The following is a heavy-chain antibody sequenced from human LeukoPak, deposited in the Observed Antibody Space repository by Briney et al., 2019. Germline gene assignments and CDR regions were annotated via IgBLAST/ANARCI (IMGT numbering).Heavy chain of an antibody. CDR2: ISSNGGST. CDR1: GFTFSSYA. Sequence: GGSLRLSCSASGFTFSSYAMHWVRQAPGKGLEYVSAISSNGGSTYYADSVKGRFTISRDNSKNTLYLQMSSLRAEDTAVYYCVKDWYSIVVASYYSDYWGQGTLVTVSS. V-gene: IGHV3-64D*06. D-gene: IGHD2-2*01. CDR3: VKDWYSIVVASYYSDY. J-gene: IGHJ4*02.